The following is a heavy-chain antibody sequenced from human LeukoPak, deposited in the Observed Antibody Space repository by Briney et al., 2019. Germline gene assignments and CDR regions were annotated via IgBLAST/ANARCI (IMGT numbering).Heavy chain of an antibody. CDR1: SYTFTSYG. CDR3: ARDLASLVYSSSLVVDY. CDR2: INTNTGNP. J-gene: IGHJ4*02. V-gene: IGHV7-4-1*02. Sequence: ASVKVSCKASSYTFTSYGISWVRQAPGQGLEWMGWINTNTGNPTYAQGFTGRFVFSLDTSVSTAYLQISSLKAEDTAVYYCARDLASLVYSSSLVVDYWGQGTLVTVSS. D-gene: IGHD6-6*01.